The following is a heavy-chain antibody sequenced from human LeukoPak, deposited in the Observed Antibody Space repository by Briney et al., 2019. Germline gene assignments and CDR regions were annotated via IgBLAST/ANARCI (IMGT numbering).Heavy chain of an antibody. CDR3: AKVYSSGLYYFDY. D-gene: IGHD6-19*01. V-gene: IGHV3-23*01. CDR2: ISGSGGST. Sequence: GGSLRLSCAASGFTFSSYAMSWVRQAPGKGLEWVPAISGSGGSTYYADSVKGRFTISRDNSKNTLYLQMNSLRAEDTAVYYCAKVYSSGLYYFDYWGQGTLVTVSS. CDR1: GFTFSSYA. J-gene: IGHJ4*02.